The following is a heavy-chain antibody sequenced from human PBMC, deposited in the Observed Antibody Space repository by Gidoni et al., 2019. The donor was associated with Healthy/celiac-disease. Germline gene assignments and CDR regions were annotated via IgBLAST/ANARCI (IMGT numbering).Heavy chain of an antibody. CDR2: INPNSGGT. CDR3: ARGGGYRQLARGDYYYGMDV. CDR1: GYTFTGYY. J-gene: IGHJ6*02. Sequence: QVQLVQSGAEVKKPGASVKVSCKASGYTFTGYYMHWVRQAPGQGLEWIGWINPNSGGTNYAQKFQGWVTMTRDTSISTAYMGLGRLRSDDTAVYYCARGGGYRQLARGDYYYGMDVWGQGTTVTVSS. V-gene: IGHV1-2*04. D-gene: IGHD6-13*01.